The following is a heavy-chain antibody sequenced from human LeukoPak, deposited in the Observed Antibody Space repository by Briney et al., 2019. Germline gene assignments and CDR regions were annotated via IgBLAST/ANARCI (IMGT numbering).Heavy chain of an antibody. D-gene: IGHD3-22*01. J-gene: IGHJ6*03. CDR3: ARGVRYYYDSSGYRKYYYYYYMDV. CDR2: INHSGST. V-gene: IGHV4-34*01. Sequence: PSETLSLTCAVYGGSFSGYYWSWIRQPPGKGLEWIGEINHSGSTDYNPSLKSRVTISVDTSKNHFSLKLSSVTAADTAVYYCARGVRYYYDSSGYRKYYYYYYMDVWGKGTTVTISS. CDR1: GGSFSGYY.